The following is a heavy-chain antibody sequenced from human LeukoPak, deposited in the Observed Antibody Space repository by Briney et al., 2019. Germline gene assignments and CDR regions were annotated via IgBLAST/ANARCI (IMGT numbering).Heavy chain of an antibody. D-gene: IGHD3-22*01. J-gene: IGHJ4*02. CDR3: VRDSGYFLFDY. CDR2: ISGTGGTI. Sequence: GGSLRLSCTASGFTFSNYPINFVRQAPGKGLDWVSAISGTGGTIYYADAVRGRFTISRDNSKNTVYLQMNSLRAEDTAVYYCVRDSGYFLFDYWGQGTLVTVSS. CDR1: GFTFSNYP. V-gene: IGHV3-23*01.